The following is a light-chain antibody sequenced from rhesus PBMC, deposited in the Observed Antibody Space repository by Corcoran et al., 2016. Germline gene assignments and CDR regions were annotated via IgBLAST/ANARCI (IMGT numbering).Light chain of an antibody. CDR2: YGS. V-gene: IGKV2-60*01. J-gene: IGKJ2*01. CDR3: MQALQTPYS. CDR1: QSLLSSNGYNY. Sequence: DIVMTQTPLSLPVTLGEPASISCRSSQSLLSSNGYNYLNWYLQKQGQSPQLLIYYGSSRASGVPDRFSGSGSGTDFTLKISRVEAEDVGVYYCMQALQTPYSFGQGTKVEIK.